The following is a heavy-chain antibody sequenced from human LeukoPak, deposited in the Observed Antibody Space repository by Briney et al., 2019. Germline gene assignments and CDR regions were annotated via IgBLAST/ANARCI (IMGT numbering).Heavy chain of an antibody. D-gene: IGHD2-2*01. V-gene: IGHV3-30*02. CDR2: IRYDGSNK. J-gene: IGHJ4*02. CDR3: AKAWDIVVVPAAADY. CDR1: GFTFSSYG. Sequence: GGSLRLSCAASGFTFSSYGMHWVRQAPGKGLEWVAFIRYDGSNKYYADSVKGRFTISRDNSKNTLYLQMNCLRAEDTAAYYCAKAWDIVVVPAAADYWGQGTLVTVSS.